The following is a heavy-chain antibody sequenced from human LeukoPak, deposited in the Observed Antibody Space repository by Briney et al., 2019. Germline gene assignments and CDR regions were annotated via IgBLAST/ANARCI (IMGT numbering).Heavy chain of an antibody. CDR2: ISSSSSYI. D-gene: IGHD6-19*01. J-gene: IGHJ4*02. V-gene: IGHV3-21*01. CDR1: GFTFSSYS. CDR3: ARSYSSGWPRRGDY. Sequence: GGSLRLSCAASGFTFSSYSMNWVRQAPGKGLGWVSSISSSSSYIYYADSVKGRFTISRDNAKNSLYLQMNSLRAEDTAVYYCARSYSSGWPRRGDYWGQGTLVTVSS.